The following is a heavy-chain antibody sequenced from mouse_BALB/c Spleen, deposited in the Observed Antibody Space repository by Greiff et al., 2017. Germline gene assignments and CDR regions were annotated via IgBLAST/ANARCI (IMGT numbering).Heavy chain of an antibody. CDR1: GYTFTSYW. Sequence: QVQLQQPGAELVRPGASVKLSCKASGYTFTSYWINWVKQRPGQGLEWIGNIYPSDSYTNYNQKFKDKATLTVDKSSSTAYMQLSSPTSEDSAVYYCTRGGYDSYAMDYWGQGTSVTVSS. D-gene: IGHD2-14*01. V-gene: IGHV1-69*02. CDR3: TRGGYDSYAMDY. J-gene: IGHJ4*01. CDR2: IYPSDSYT.